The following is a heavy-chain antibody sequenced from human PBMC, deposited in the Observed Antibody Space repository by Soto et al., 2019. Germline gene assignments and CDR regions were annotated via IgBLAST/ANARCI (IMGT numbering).Heavy chain of an antibody. D-gene: IGHD2-15*01. J-gene: IGHJ4*02. V-gene: IGHV1-46*03. CDR3: ARVYCSGGGCYSIDS. Sequence: QVQLVQSGAEVKKPGASVKVSCKASGYTFTSYYMHWVRQAPGQGLEWMGIINPSGGSTSAQKVQDRVTMTRDTSTSTVYMELSSLRSEDTAVYYCARVYCSGGGCYSIDSWGQGTLVTVSS. CDR1: GYTFTSYY. CDR2: INPSGGST.